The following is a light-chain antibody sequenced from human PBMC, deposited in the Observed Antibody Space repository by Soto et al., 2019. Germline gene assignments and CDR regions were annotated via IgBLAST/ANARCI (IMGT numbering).Light chain of an antibody. CDR2: EVT. CDR1: SSDVGGYNH. J-gene: IGLJ1*01. Sequence: QSALTQPASVSGSPGQSITISCTGTSSDVGGYNHVSWYQIHPGKAPKLIIYEVTSRPSGVSYRFSGSKSSNSASLTISGLQAEDEADYYCSSYASSSSYVFGGGTKVTVL. V-gene: IGLV2-14*01. CDR3: SSYASSSSYV.